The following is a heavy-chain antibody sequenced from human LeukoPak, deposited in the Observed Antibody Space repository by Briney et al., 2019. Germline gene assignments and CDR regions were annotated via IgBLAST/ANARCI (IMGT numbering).Heavy chain of an antibody. V-gene: IGHV1-2*02. CDR1: GGTFSSYA. CDR3: ARDGVLGYCTNGVCRDAFDI. CDR2: INPNSGGT. Sequence: GASVKVSCKASGGTFSSYAISWVRQAPGQGLEWMGWINPNSGGTNYAQKFQGRVTMTRDTSISTAYMELSRLRSDDTAVYYCARDGVLGYCTNGVCRDAFDIWGQGTMVTVSS. J-gene: IGHJ3*02. D-gene: IGHD2-8*01.